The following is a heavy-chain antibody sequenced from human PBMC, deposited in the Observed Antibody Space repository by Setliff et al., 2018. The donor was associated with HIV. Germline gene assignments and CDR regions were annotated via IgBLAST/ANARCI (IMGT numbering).Heavy chain of an antibody. J-gene: IGHJ5*02. CDR1: GYMFISYG. Sequence: ASVKVSCKASGYMFISYGISWVRQAPGPGLEWMGWISVYSGHTKYAQKFQDRVTMTTDTSTSTAYMEMRDLTSDDTAVYYCARDAGTGGPGRWVDPWGQGTMVTVSS. CDR3: ARDAGTGGPGRWVDP. V-gene: IGHV1-18*01. D-gene: IGHD1-1*01. CDR2: ISVYSGHT.